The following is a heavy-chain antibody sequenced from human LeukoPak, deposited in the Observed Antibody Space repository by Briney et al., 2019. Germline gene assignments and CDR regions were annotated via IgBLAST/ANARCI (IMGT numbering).Heavy chain of an antibody. Sequence: GGSLRISCAASGFTFSSYAMSWVRQAPGKGLEWVSDINGSGGSTYYADSVKSRFTISRDNSKNTLYLQMNSLRAEDAAVYYCAKSLLRPGYWGQGTLVTVSS. CDR2: INGSGGST. D-gene: IGHD3-3*01. V-gene: IGHV3-23*01. CDR3: AKSLLRPGY. CDR1: GFTFSSYA. J-gene: IGHJ4*02.